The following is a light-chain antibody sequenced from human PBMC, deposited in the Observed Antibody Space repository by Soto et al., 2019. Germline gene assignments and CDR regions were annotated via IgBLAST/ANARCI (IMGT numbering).Light chain of an antibody. CDR2: HDD. V-gene: IGLV3-1*01. CDR1: KLGENF. Sequence: SYELTQSPSVSVSPGQTASISCSGEKLGENFVCWYQQKPGQSPVVAIYHDDKRPSGIPERFSGSSSGNRATLTIAGTQALDEADYYCQAWDNNTAVFGGGTKLTVL. J-gene: IGLJ2*01. CDR3: QAWDNNTAV.